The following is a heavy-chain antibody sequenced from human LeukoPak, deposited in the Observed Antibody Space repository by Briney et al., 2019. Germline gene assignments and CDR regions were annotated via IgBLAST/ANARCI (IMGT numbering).Heavy chain of an antibody. V-gene: IGHV3-21*01. J-gene: IGHJ4*02. D-gene: IGHD4-17*01. CDR2: ISSSSSYI. CDR1: GFTFSSYS. CDR3: ARATDGDYVPY. Sequence: GGSLRLSCAASGFTFSSYSMNWVRQAPGKGLEWVSSISSSSSYINYADSVKGRFTISRDNAKNSLYLQMNSLGAEDTAVYYCARATDGDYVPYWGQGTLVTVSS.